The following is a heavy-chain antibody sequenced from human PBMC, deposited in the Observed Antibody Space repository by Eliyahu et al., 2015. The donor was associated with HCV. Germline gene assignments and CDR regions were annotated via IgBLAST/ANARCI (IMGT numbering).Heavy chain of an antibody. V-gene: IGHV4-34*02. Sequence: QVELQQWGAGVLKSSETLSLTCSVFDSTFSGYYWTWIRQTPGKGLEWIGDIDHRGTTKYSMSLKSRVIISADPSKNQFSLRLNSLTAADTGVYYCARISGYCSDGTCSFYYAMDVWGQGTTVTVSS. CDR2: IDHRGTT. J-gene: IGHJ6*02. D-gene: IGHD2-15*01. CDR3: ARISGYCSDGTCSFYYAMDV. CDR1: DSTFSGYY.